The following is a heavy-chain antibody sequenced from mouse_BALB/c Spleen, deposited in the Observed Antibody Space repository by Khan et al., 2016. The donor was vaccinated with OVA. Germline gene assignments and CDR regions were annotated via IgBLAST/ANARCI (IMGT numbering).Heavy chain of an antibody. J-gene: IGHJ2*01. CDR3: ARAPTVGAFDS. CDR1: GFTFSDYF. V-gene: IGHV5-12*02. D-gene: IGHD2-14*01. Sequence: EVELVESGGGLVQPGGSLKLSCATSGFTFSDYFMYWVRQTPEKRLEWVAYISNGGGSIYYPDTAKGRFTIFRDNAKYILYLQMSRLKSVDKDMSYYARAPTVGAFDSWVQVSTLPVSS. CDR2: ISNGGGSI.